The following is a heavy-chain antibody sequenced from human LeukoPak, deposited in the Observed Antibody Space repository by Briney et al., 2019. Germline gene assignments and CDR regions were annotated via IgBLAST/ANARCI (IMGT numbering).Heavy chain of an antibody. CDR2: IYYSGST. Sequence: SETLSLTCTVSDGSLSSYFWSWIRQPPGKGLEWIAYIYYSGSTNYNPSLKSRVTISVDTSKNQFSLKLSSVTAADTAVYYCARQPSSWFTSFDSWGQGTLVTVSS. V-gene: IGHV4-59*01. CDR1: DGSLSSYF. J-gene: IGHJ4*02. D-gene: IGHD6-13*01. CDR3: ARQPSSWFTSFDS.